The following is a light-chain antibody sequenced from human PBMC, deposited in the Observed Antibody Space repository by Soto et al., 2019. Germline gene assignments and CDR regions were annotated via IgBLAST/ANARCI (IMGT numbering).Light chain of an antibody. J-gene: IGKJ1*01. CDR1: QSVSSSY. V-gene: IGKV3-20*01. CDR3: QQYGSSPT. CDR2: GAS. Sequence: EIVLPQSPGTLSLSPGERATLSCRASQSVSSSYLAWYQQKPGQAPRLLIYGASSRATGIPDRFSGSGSGTDFTLTISRLEPEYFAVYYCQQYGSSPTFGQGTKVDIK.